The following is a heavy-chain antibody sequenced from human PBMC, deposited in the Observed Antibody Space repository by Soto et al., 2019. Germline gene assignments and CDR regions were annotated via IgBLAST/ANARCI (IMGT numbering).Heavy chain of an antibody. J-gene: IGHJ5*02. D-gene: IGHD3-16*02. V-gene: IGHV1-24*01. CDR1: GYTLTELS. CDR2: FDPEDGET. CDR3: ATIDYDYVWGSYRPPRCWFDP. Sequence: ASVKVSCKVSGYTLTELSMHWVRQAPGKGLEWMGGFDPEDGETIYAQKFQGRVTMTEDTSTDTAYMELSSLRSEDTAVYYCATIDYDYVWGSYRPPRCWFDPWGQGTLVNVSS.